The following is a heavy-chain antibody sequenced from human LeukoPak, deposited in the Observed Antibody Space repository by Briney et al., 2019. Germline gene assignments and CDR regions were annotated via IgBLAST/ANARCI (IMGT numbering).Heavy chain of an antibody. V-gene: IGHV3-30*02. CDR2: IRYDGSNK. CDR1: GFTFSSYG. CDR3: ARDTFTFDY. Sequence: SGGSLRLSCAASGFTFSSYGMHWVRQAPGKGLEWVAFIRYDGSNKYYADSVKGRFTISRDNAKNSLYLQMNSLRAEDTAVYYCARDTFTFDYWGQGTLVTVSS. J-gene: IGHJ4*02. D-gene: IGHD3-3*02.